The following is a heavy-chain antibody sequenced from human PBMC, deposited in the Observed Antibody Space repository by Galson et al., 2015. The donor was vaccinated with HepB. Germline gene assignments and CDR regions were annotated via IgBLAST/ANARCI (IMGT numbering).Heavy chain of an antibody. CDR3: ARLRGYSSSWYEGNYFDY. V-gene: IGHV1-18*01. D-gene: IGHD6-13*01. Sequence: SVKVPCKASGYTFTSYGISWVRQAPGQGLEWMGWISAYNGNTNYAQKLQGRVTMTTDTSTSTAYMELRSLRSDDTAVYYCARLRGYSSSWYEGNYFDYWGQGTLVTVSS. J-gene: IGHJ4*02. CDR1: GYTFTSYG. CDR2: ISAYNGNT.